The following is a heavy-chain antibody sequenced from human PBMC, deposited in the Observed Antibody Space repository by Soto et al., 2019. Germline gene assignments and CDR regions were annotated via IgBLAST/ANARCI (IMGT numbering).Heavy chain of an antibody. V-gene: IGHV4-61*08. J-gene: IGHJ4*02. Sequence: SETLSLTCTVSGGSISSGDYYWSWIRQPPGKGLEWIGYIYYSGSTNYNPSLKSRVTISVDTSKNQFSLKLSSVTAADTAVYYCARVYCSSTSCYLDYWGQGTLVTVSS. D-gene: IGHD2-2*01. CDR3: ARVYCSSTSCYLDY. CDR1: GGSISSGDYY. CDR2: IYYSGST.